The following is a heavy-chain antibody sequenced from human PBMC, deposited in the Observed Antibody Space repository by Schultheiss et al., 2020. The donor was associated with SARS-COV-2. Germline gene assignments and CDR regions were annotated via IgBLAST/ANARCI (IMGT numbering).Heavy chain of an antibody. CDR1: GGSISSYY. Sequence: SETLSLTCTVSGGSISSYYWSWIRQPPGKGLEWIGYIYYSGSTYYNPSLKSRVTISVDTSKNQFSLKLSSVTAADTAVYYCARDGGTKGSSDAFDIWGQGTMVTVSS. D-gene: IGHD5-24*01. V-gene: IGHV4-59*04. CDR2: IYYSGST. J-gene: IGHJ3*02. CDR3: ARDGGTKGSSDAFDI.